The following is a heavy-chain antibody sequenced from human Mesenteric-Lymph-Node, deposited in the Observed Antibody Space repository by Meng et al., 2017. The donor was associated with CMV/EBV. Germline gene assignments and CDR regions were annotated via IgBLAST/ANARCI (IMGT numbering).Heavy chain of an antibody. CDR3: ARGPKEACGTPPHFRSFDP. CDR1: GYTFTSYY. J-gene: IGHJ5*02. CDR2: INPSGGST. D-gene: IGHD2-15*01. V-gene: IGHV1-46*01. Sequence: ASVKVSCKASGYTFTSYYMHWVRQAPGQGLEWVGIINPSGGSTSYAQKFQGRVTMTRDTSTSTVYMELSSLRSEDTAVYYCARGPKEACGTPPHFRSFDPWGQGTLVTVSS.